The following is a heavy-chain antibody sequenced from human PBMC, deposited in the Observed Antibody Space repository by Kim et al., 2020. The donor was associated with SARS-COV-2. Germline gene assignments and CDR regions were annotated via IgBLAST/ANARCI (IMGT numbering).Heavy chain of an antibody. CDR3: AREGLPDY. V-gene: IGHV4-30-2*05. Sequence: SGSTYYNPSLKIRVTISVDTSKNPSSLKLRSVTAADTAVYYCAREGLPDYWGQGTLVTVSS. CDR2: SGST. J-gene: IGHJ4*02. D-gene: IGHD3-16*01.